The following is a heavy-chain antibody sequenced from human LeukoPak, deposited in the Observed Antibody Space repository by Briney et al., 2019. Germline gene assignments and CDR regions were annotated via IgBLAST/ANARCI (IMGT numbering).Heavy chain of an antibody. CDR1: GYTFTGYY. CDR3: ARVPEGYCSSTSCYTSDH. CDR2: INPNSGGT. V-gene: IGHV1-2*02. Sequence: ASVKVSCKASGYTFTGYYMHWVRQAPGQGLEWMGWINPNSGGTNYAQKFQGRVTMTRDTSISTAYMELSRLRSDDTAVYYCARVPEGYCSSTSCYTSDHWGQGTLVTVSS. D-gene: IGHD2-2*02. J-gene: IGHJ4*02.